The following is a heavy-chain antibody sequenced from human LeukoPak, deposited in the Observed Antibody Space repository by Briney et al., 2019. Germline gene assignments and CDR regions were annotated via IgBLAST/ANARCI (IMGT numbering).Heavy chain of an antibody. Sequence: GASVKVSCKASGYTFTNYGMSWVRQAPGQGLEWMGWINTNTGNPKSAQSFTERFVFSLDASVSTAYLQISSLKAEDTAVYYCARSYGAFEGDTYYYYGMDVWGQGTTVTVSS. CDR2: INTNTGNP. J-gene: IGHJ6*02. CDR1: GYTFTNYG. D-gene: IGHD2-21*02. V-gene: IGHV7-4-1*02. CDR3: ARSYGAFEGDTYYYYGMDV.